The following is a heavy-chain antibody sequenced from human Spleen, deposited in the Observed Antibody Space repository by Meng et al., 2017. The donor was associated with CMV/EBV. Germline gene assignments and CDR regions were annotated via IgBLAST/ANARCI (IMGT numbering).Heavy chain of an antibody. Sequence: GESLKISCAASGFTVSSKYMSWVRQAPGKGLEWVSVIYSGGTTYYADSVKGRFTISRDNSKNTLYLQMNSLRVEDTAVYYCARDGYSSSWTPHSWFDPWGQGTLVTVSS. J-gene: IGHJ5*02. CDR3: ARDGYSSSWTPHSWFDP. CDR2: IYSGGTT. V-gene: IGHV3-66*02. CDR1: GFTVSSKY. D-gene: IGHD6-13*01.